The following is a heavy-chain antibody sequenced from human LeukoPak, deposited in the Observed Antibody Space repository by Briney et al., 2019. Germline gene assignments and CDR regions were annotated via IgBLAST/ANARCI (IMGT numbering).Heavy chain of an antibody. CDR2: MYHSGNT. Sequence: SETLSLTCAVSGYSISSGYYWGWIRQPPEKGLEWIGSMYHSGNTYYNPSLKSRVTISVDTSKNQFSLNLSSVTAADTAVYYCARVNIHYYYMDVWGKGTTVTVSS. J-gene: IGHJ6*03. D-gene: IGHD2/OR15-2a*01. V-gene: IGHV4-38-2*01. CDR1: GYSISSGYY. CDR3: ARVNIHYYYMDV.